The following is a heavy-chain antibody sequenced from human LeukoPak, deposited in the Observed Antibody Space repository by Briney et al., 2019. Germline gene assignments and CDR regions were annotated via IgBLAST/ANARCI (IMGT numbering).Heavy chain of an antibody. Sequence: SETLSLTCTVSGDSISGYYWSWIRQPAGKGLEWIGRIYSSGSTNYNPSLKSRLTMSVDTSKNQFSLKLSSVTAADTAVYYCASVGSYEYWGQGTLVTVSS. CDR2: IYSSGST. CDR3: ASVGSYEY. D-gene: IGHD1-26*01. CDR1: GDSISGYY. J-gene: IGHJ4*02. V-gene: IGHV4-4*07.